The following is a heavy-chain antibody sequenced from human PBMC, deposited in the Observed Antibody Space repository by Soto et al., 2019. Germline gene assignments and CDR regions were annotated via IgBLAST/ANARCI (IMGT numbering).Heavy chain of an antibody. V-gene: IGHV5-51*01. D-gene: IGHD3-16*02. CDR2: IYPGDSDT. CDR3: ARRGLDYDYVWGSYRQYNWFDP. CDR1: GYSFTSYW. Sequence: PGESLKISCKGSGYSFTSYWIGWVRQMPGKGLEWMGIIYPGDSDTRYSPSFQGQVTISADKSISTAYLQWSSLKASDTAMYYCARRGLDYDYVWGSYRQYNWFDPWGQGTLVTVSS. J-gene: IGHJ5*02.